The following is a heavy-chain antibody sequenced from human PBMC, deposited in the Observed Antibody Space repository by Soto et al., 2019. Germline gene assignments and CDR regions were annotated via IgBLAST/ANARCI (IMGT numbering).Heavy chain of an antibody. CDR3: ARGPRDIVVVVAATGNAFDI. V-gene: IGHV1-2*04. D-gene: IGHD2-15*01. J-gene: IGHJ3*02. Sequence: ASVKVSCKASGYTFTGYYMHWVRQAPGQGLEWMGWINPNSGGTNYAQKFQGWVTMTRDTSISTAYMELSRLRSDDTAVYYCARGPRDIVVVVAATGNAFDISGQGTMVTVS. CDR2: INPNSGGT. CDR1: GYTFTGYY.